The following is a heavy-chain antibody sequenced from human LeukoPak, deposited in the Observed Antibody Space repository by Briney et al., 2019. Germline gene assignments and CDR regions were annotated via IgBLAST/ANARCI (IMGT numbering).Heavy chain of an antibody. CDR3: ARVSTSGYRDCLDP. CDR1: GYTFADYY. CDR2: IYPKSGGT. J-gene: IGHJ5*02. D-gene: IGHD3-9*01. Sequence: ASVKVSCKASGYTFADYYIHWVRQAPGQGLAWMGWIYPKSGGTNSAQKFQGRVTMTRDTSISTAYMELSRLKFDDTAVYYCARVSTSGYRDCLDPWGQGTLVTVSS. V-gene: IGHV1-2*02.